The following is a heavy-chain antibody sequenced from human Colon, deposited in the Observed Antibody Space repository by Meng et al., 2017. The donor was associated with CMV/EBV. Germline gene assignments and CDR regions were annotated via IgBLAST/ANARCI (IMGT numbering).Heavy chain of an antibody. D-gene: IGHD2-2*01. CDR1: GYTFTGYY. Sequence: ASVKVSCKASGYTFTGYYMHWVRQAPGQGLEWMGWINPNSGGTNYAQKLQGRVTMTRDTSISTAYMELSRLRSDDTAVYYCARDLVNCSSTSCFTYGMDVWGQGTTVTVSS. J-gene: IGHJ6*02. V-gene: IGHV1-2*02. CDR2: INPNSGGT. CDR3: ARDLVNCSSTSCFTYGMDV.